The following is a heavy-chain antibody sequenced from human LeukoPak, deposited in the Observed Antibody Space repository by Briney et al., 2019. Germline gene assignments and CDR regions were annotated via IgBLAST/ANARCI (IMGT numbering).Heavy chain of an antibody. V-gene: IGHV4-30-2*01. CDR1: GGSISSGGYS. CDR2: IYHSGST. Sequence: SETLSLTCAVSGGSISSGGYSWSRIRQPPGKGLEWIGYIYHSGSTYYNPSLKSRVTISVDRSKNQFSLKLSSVTAADTAVYYCARGGDGTRIDYWGQGTLVTVSS. D-gene: IGHD5-24*01. CDR3: ARGGDGTRIDY. J-gene: IGHJ4*02.